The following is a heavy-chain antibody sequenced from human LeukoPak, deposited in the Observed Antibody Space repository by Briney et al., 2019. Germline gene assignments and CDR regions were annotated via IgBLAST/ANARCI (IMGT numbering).Heavy chain of an antibody. V-gene: IGHV1-18*01. CDR2: ISTYNHDI. CDR3: VRDYFCSGGTCDDCFDP. D-gene: IGHD2-15*01. CDR1: GYIFTYYG. J-gene: IGHJ5*02. Sequence: GASVKVSCKASGYIFTYYGISWVRQAPGQGLEWMAWISTYNHDINYAQNFRGRVILTTDTSTNTAYMELTSLRSDDTAVYYCVRDYFCSGGTCDDCFDPWGQGTLVTVSS.